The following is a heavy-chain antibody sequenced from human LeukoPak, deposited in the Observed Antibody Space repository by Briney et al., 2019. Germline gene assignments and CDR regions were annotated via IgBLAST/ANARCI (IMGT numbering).Heavy chain of an antibody. V-gene: IGHV4-4*07. CDR1: GGSISSYY. Sequence: SETLSLTCTVSGGSISSYYWSWIRQPAGKGLEWIGRIYTSGSTYYNPSLKSRVTMSVDTPKNKFSLNLTSVIAADTAVYYCARVSSSWTGYFDYWGQGTLVTVSS. CDR3: ARVSSSWTGYFDY. D-gene: IGHD6-13*01. CDR2: IYTSGST. J-gene: IGHJ4*02.